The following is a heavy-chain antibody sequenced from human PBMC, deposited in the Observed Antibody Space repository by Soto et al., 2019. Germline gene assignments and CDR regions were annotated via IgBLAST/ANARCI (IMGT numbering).Heavy chain of an antibody. J-gene: IGHJ5*02. CDR1: GGSFSGYY. Sequence: QVQLQQWGAGLLKPSETLSLTCAVYGGSFSGYYWSWIRQPPGKGLEWIGEINHSGSTNYNPSLKSRVTISVDTSKNQFSLKLSSVTAADTAVYYCARGAAVILGYCSSTSCYYLENWFDPWGQGTLVTVSS. CDR3: ARGAAVILGYCSSTSCYYLENWFDP. CDR2: INHSGST. D-gene: IGHD2-2*01. V-gene: IGHV4-34*01.